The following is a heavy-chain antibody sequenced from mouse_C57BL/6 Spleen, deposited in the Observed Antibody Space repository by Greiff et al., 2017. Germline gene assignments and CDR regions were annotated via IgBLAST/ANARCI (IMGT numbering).Heavy chain of an antibody. D-gene: IGHD3-1*01. J-gene: IGHJ4*01. CDR3: ARGAPLYYAMDY. Sequence: QDQLQQSGAELVRPGTSVKVSCKASCYASTNYLIEWVKPRSGQGLEWIGVINPGSGGTNYNEKFKGKATLTADNSSSTAYMQLSSLTSEDSAVYFCARGAPLYYAMDYWGQGTSGTVSS. CDR2: INPGSGGT. CDR1: CYASTNYL. V-gene: IGHV1-54*01.